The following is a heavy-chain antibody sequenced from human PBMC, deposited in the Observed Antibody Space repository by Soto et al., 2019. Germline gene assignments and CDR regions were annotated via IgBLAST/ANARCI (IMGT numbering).Heavy chain of an antibody. CDR1: GASISSYF. CDR2: ISTSGTT. D-gene: IGHD2-15*01. CDR3: AREAAPDRWLDP. V-gene: IGHV4-4*07. J-gene: IGHJ5*02. Sequence: SETLSLTYTVSGASISSYFWTWIRQTAGKGLDWIGRISTSGTTNYNPYLKSRVTMSVDTSKHHFSLNLRSVTAADTAVYYCAREAAPDRWLDPWGQGTLVTVSS.